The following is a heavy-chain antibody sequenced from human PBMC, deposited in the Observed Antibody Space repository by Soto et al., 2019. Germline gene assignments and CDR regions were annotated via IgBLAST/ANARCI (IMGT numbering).Heavy chain of an antibody. V-gene: IGHV1-18*01. D-gene: IGHD5-12*01. CDR3: AREAGVSGGYYFDY. J-gene: IGHJ4*02. CDR2: ISVYNDNT. CDR1: GYIFTTYG. Sequence: QVQLVQSGPEVKKPGASVRVSCKASGYIFTTYGISWVRQAPGQGLEWVAWISVYNDNTNYAQKLQGRVSMTTDTSTSTVYMELRSLRSEDTAVYYCAREAGVSGGYYFDYWGQGTLVTVSS.